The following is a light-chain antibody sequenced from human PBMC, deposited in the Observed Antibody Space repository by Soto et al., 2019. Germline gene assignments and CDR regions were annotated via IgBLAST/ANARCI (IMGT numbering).Light chain of an antibody. J-gene: IGLJ2*01. CDR1: SSNIGAGYD. CDR2: GNS. Sequence: QSVLTQPPSVSGAPGQRVTISCTGSSSNIGAGYDVHWYQQLPGTAPKLLIYGNSNRPSGVPDRFSGSKSGTSASLAITGLQAEDEADYYCQSYDSGPHVVVGGGTKVAVL. CDR3: QSYDSGPHVV. V-gene: IGLV1-40*01.